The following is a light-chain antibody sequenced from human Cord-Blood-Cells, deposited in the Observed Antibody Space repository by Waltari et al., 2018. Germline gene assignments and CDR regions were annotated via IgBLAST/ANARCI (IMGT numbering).Light chain of an antibody. V-gene: IGKV1-39*01. CDR1: QSISSY. J-gene: IGKJ4*01. CDR2: AAS. CDR3: QQSYSTPRSVA. Sequence: DIQMTQSPSSLSASVGDSVTITCRASQSISSYLNWYQQKPGKAPKLLIYAASSLQSGVPSRFSGSGSGTDFTLTISSLQPEDFATYYCQQSYSTPRSVAFGGGTKVEIK.